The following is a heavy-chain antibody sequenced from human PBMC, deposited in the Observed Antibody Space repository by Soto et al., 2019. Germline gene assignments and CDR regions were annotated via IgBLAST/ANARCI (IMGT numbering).Heavy chain of an antibody. D-gene: IGHD2-2*01. V-gene: IGHV3-21*01. CDR3: ARDLRGYCSSTSCPFDY. CDR1: GFTFSDHF. Sequence: PGGSLRLSCAASGFTFSDHFMSWIRQAPGKGLEWVSSISSSSSYIYYADSVKGRFTISRDNAKNSLYLQMNSLRAEDTAVYYCARDLRGYCSSTSCPFDYWGQGTLVTVSS. CDR2: ISSSSSYI. J-gene: IGHJ4*02.